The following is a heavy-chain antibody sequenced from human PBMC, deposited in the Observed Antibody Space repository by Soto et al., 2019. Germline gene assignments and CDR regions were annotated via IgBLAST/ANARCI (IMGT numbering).Heavy chain of an antibody. CDR3: ARDGCSSTSCYSADYYYYYGMDV. Sequence: PVNGACKASVGTFSRYAVSWGREDPGQGLEWMGGIIPIFGTANYAQKFQGRVTITADESTSTAYMELSSLRSEDTAVYYCARDGCSSTSCYSADYYYYYGMDVWGQGTTVTVSS. V-gene: IGHV1-69*01. J-gene: IGHJ6*02. CDR2: IIPIFGTA. CDR1: VGTFSRYA. D-gene: IGHD2-2*01.